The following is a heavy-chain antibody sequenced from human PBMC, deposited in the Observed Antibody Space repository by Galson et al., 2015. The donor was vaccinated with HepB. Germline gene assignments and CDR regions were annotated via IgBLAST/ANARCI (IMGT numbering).Heavy chain of an antibody. Sequence: SLRLSCAASGFTFRSHWMHWVRQAPGKGLEWVAGISGSDQSTHYADSVKGRFTISRDNSKNTLYLQMTSLRGEDMALYYCTKDREAPHDFLYYFDYWGRGTLVTVSS. D-gene: IGHD3-3*01. CDR3: TKDREAPHDFLYYFDY. CDR2: ISGSDQST. CDR1: GFTFRSHW. V-gene: IGHV3-23*01. J-gene: IGHJ4*02.